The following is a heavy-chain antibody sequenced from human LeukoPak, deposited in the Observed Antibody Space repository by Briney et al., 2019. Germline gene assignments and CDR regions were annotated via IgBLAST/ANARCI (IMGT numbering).Heavy chain of an antibody. CDR1: GFTFSSYS. D-gene: IGHD1-26*01. CDR3: AKERATTTTFDY. CDR2: ISGSGGGT. Sequence: PGGSLRLSCAASGFTFSSYSMNWVRQAPGKGLEWVSLISGSGGGTYYANSVKGRFTISRDNSKNTLYLQMDSLRTEDTAVYYCAKERATTTTFDYWGQGILITVSS. J-gene: IGHJ4*02. V-gene: IGHV3-23*01.